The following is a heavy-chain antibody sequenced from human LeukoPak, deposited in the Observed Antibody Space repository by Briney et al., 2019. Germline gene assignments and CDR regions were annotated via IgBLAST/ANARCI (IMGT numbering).Heavy chain of an antibody. CDR1: GFTLTNFD. J-gene: IGHJ2*01. D-gene: IGHD3-22*01. CDR2: MKSITGTT. Sequence: ASVKLSCKASGFTLTNFDLNWVRQATGQGLECMGWMKSITGTTGYAQKFHGRVTMTRETSIGTAYMELTNLRSEDTAVYYCARGRRGSSGPWSWYIDLWGRGTLVTASS. V-gene: IGHV1-8*01. CDR3: ARGRRGSSGPWSWYIDL.